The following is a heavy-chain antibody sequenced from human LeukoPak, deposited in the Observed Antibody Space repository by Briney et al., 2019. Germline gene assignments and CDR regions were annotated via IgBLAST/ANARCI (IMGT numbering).Heavy chain of an antibody. J-gene: IGHJ5*02. V-gene: IGHV1-8*01. Sequence: ASVKVSCKASGYTFTSYDINWVRQATGQGLEWMGWMNPNSGNTGYAQKFQGRVTMTRNTSISTAYMELSSLRSEDTAVYHCARGLVPAAKRDFWSGYYPVWFDPWGQGTLVTVSS. D-gene: IGHD3-3*01. CDR3: ARGLVPAAKRDFWSGYYPVWFDP. CDR2: MNPNSGNT. CDR1: GYTFTSYD.